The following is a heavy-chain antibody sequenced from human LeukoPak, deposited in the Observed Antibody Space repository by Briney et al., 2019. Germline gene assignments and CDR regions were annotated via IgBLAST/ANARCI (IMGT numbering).Heavy chain of an antibody. J-gene: IGHJ6*03. D-gene: IGHD3-10*01. CDR3: ARGRGYYYYYYMDV. CDR2: INHSGST. CDR1: GGSFSGYY. V-gene: IGHV4-34*01. Sequence: SETLSLTCAVYGGSFSGYYWSWIRQPPGKGLEWIGEINHSGSTNYNPSLKSRVTISVDTSKNQFSLKLSSVTAADTAVYYCARGRGYYYYYYMDVWGKGTTVTVSS.